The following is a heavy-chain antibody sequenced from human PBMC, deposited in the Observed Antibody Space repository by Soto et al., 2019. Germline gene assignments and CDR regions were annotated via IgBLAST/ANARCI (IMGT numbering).Heavy chain of an antibody. Sequence: SETLSLTCTVSGGSISSGGYYWSWIRQHPGKGLEWIGYIYYSGSTYYNPSLKSRVTISVDTSKNQFSLKLSSVTAADTAVYYCARGHSSWSNWFDPWGQGTLVTVSS. V-gene: IGHV4-31*03. CDR2: IYYSGST. D-gene: IGHD6-13*01. J-gene: IGHJ5*02. CDR3: ARGHSSWSNWFDP. CDR1: GGSISSGGYY.